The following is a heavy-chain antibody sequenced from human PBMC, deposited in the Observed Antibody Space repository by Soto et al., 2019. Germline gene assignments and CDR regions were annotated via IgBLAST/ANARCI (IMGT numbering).Heavy chain of an antibody. Sequence: SETLSLTCTVSGGSISSYYWSWIRQPPGKGLEWIGYIYYSGSTNYNPSLKSRVTISVDTSKNQFSLKLSSVTAADTAVYYCARGLRPFDYWGQGTLVTVSS. D-gene: IGHD5-12*01. V-gene: IGHV4-59*01. CDR2: IYYSGST. CDR3: ARGLRPFDY. CDR1: GGSISSYY. J-gene: IGHJ4*02.